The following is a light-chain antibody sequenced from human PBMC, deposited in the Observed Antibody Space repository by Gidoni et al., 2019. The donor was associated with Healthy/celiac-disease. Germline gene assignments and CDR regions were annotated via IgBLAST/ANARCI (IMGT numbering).Light chain of an antibody. CDR1: QSMSSY. CDR2: AAS. CDR3: QPSYRTPPP. Sequence: DIQRTQSPSALSASVGDRVTITCRASQSMSSYLNWYQQKPGKAPKLLIYAASSLQSGVPSRFSGSGSGTDFTLTISSLQPEDFATYSCQPSYRTPPPFGQGTQLEIK. V-gene: IGKV1-39*01. J-gene: IGKJ2*01.